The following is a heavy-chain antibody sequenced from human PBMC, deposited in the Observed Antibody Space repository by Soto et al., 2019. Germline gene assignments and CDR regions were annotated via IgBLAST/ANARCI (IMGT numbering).Heavy chain of an antibody. D-gene: IGHD3-22*01. CDR1: GGTFSSYA. CDR3: ARLSACYYDSSAVTRADAFDI. J-gene: IGHJ3*02. Sequence: QVQLVQSGAEVKKPGSSVKVSCKASGGTFSSYAISWVRQAPGQGLEWMGGIIPIFGTANYAQKFQGRVTITADESTSTAYMELSSLRSEDTAVYYCARLSACYYDSSAVTRADAFDIWGQGTMVTVSS. CDR2: IIPIFGTA. V-gene: IGHV1-69*01.